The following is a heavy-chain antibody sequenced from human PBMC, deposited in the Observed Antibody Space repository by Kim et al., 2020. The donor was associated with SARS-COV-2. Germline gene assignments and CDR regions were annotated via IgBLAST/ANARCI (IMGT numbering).Heavy chain of an antibody. Sequence: SETLSLTCAVYGGSFSGYYWSWIRQPPGKGLEWIGEINHSGSTNYNPSLKSRVTISVDTSKNQFSVKLSSVTAADTAVYYCASIPAAVTSMDVWGQGTTVTVSS. J-gene: IGHJ6*02. CDR1: GGSFSGYY. D-gene: IGHD6-13*01. CDR3: ASIPAAVTSMDV. V-gene: IGHV4-34*01. CDR2: INHSGST.